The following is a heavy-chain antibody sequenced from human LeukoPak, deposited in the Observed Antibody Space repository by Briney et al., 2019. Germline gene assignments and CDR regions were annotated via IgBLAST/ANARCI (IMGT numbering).Heavy chain of an antibody. Sequence: PSETLSLTCAVYGGSFSGYYWSWIRQPPGKGLEWIGEINHSGSTNYNPSLKSRVTISVDTSKNQFSLKLSSVTAADTAVYYCASRNVVGATTDYWGQGTLVTVSS. CDR1: GGSFSGYY. D-gene: IGHD1-26*01. CDR2: INHSGST. CDR3: ASRNVVGATTDY. V-gene: IGHV4-34*01. J-gene: IGHJ4*02.